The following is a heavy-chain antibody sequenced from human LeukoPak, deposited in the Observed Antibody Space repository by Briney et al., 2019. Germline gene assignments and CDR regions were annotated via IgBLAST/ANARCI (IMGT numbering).Heavy chain of an antibody. D-gene: IGHD6-13*01. V-gene: IGHV1-46*01. Sequence: ASVKVSCKASGYTFTSYYMHWVRQAPGQGLEWMGIINPSGGSTSYAQKFQGRVTMTRDMSTSTVYMELSSLRSEDTAVYYCARDPVKSDSSSWYRFSYYYYYMDVWGKGTTVTVSS. J-gene: IGHJ6*03. CDR2: INPSGGST. CDR3: ARDPVKSDSSSWYRFSYYYYYMDV. CDR1: GYTFTSYY.